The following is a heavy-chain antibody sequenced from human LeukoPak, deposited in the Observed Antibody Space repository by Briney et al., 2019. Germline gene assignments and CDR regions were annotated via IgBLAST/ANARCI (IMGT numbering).Heavy chain of an antibody. CDR1: GGSISSSSYY. CDR2: IYYSGST. J-gene: IGHJ3*02. Sequence: PSETLSLTCTVSGGSISSSSYYWGWIRQPPGKGLEWIGSIYYSGSTYYNPSLKSRVTISVDTSKNQFSLKLSSVTAADTAVYYCARPRGVYAFDIWGQGTMVTVSS. CDR3: ARPRGVYAFDI. V-gene: IGHV4-39*07. D-gene: IGHD3-10*01.